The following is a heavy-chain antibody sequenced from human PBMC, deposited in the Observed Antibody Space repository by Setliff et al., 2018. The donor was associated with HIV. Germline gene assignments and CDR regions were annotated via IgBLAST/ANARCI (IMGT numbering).Heavy chain of an antibody. CDR1: GGSISSSSYY. J-gene: IGHJ4*02. CDR2: IYYSGST. Sequence: SETLSLTCTVSGGSISSSSYYWGWIRQPPGKGLEWIGSIYYSGSTYYNPSLKSRVTISVDTSKDQFSLKLSSVTAADTAVYYCARQFGSSSPFDYWGQGTLVTVSS. CDR3: ARQFGSSSPFDY. V-gene: IGHV4-39*01. D-gene: IGHD6-13*01.